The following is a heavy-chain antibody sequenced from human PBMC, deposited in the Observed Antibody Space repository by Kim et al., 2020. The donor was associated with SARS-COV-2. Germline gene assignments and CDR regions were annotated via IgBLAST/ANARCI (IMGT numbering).Heavy chain of an antibody. J-gene: IGHJ4*02. Sequence: SETLSLICTVSGGSISSSSYYWGWIRQPPGKGLEWIGSIYYSGSTYYNPSLKSRVTISVDTSKNQFSLKLSSVTAADTAVYYCARQRSWGHFDYWGQGTL. CDR1: GGSISSSSYY. V-gene: IGHV4-39*01. CDR2: IYYSGST. CDR3: ARQRSWGHFDY. D-gene: IGHD1-26*01.